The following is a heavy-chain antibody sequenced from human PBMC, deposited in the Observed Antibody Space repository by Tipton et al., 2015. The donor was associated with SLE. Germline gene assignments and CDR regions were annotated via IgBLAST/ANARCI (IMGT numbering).Heavy chain of an antibody. Sequence: TLSLTCFVSGGSIGSRPYYWSWIRQPPGKGLEWIGHISYSGSTHYNSSLKSRVTMSLDASKNQFSLTVSSVTAADTAVYHCARDAYCSVDSCYRGMDVWGQGTTVTVSS. CDR3: ARDAYCSVDSCYRGMDV. CDR1: GGSIGSRPYY. V-gene: IGHV4-61*01. D-gene: IGHD2-15*01. J-gene: IGHJ6*02. CDR2: ISYSGST.